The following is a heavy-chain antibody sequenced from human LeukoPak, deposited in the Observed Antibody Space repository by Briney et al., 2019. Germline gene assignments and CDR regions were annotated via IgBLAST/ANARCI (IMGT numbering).Heavy chain of an antibody. D-gene: IGHD7-27*01. CDR3: ASAWGSSHFHY. Sequence: SETLSLTCGVHGESLNDYYWSWIRQSPGKGLEWIGEITHNGSTTFNPSLESRVTTSVDTSKNLFSLKLSSLTAADTAVYYCASAWGSSHFHYWGQGTVVTVFS. CDR2: ITHNGST. J-gene: IGHJ4*02. V-gene: IGHV4-34*01. CDR1: GESLNDYY.